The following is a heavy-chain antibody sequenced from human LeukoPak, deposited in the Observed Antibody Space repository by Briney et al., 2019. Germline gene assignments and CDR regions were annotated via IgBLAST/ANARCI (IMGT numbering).Heavy chain of an antibody. CDR2: IYYSGST. D-gene: IGHD2-2*01. CDR3: ARLDIVVVGTNWFDP. V-gene: IGHV4-39*01. Sequence: PSETLSLTCTVSGGSISSSSYYWGWIRQPPGKGLEWIGSIYYSGSTYYNPSLKSRVTISVDTSKNQFSLKLSSVTAADTAVYYCARLDIVVVGTNWFDPWGQGTLVTVSS. CDR1: GGSISSSSYY. J-gene: IGHJ5*02.